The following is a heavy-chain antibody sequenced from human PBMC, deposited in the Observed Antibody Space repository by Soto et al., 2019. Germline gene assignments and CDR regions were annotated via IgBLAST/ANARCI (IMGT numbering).Heavy chain of an antibody. D-gene: IGHD3-22*01. CDR1: GGSISSYS. CDR3: ARDSSGFDY. CDR2: IYYSGST. V-gene: IGHV4-59*01. J-gene: IGHJ4*02. Sequence: SETLSLTCTVSGGSISSYSWSWIRQPPGKGLEWIGYIYYSGSTNYNPSLKSRVTISVDTSKNQFSLKLSSVTAADTAVYYCARDSSGFDYWGQGTLVTVSS.